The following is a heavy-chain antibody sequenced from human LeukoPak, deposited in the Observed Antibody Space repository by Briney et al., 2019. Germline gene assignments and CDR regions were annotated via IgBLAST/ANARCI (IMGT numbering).Heavy chain of an antibody. V-gene: IGHV3-30*02. CDR2: IRYDGSNK. D-gene: IGHD2-15*01. Sequence: GGSLRLSCAASGFTFSSYGMRWVRQAPGKGLEWVAFIRYDGSNKYYADSVKGRFTISRDNSKNTLYLQMNSLRAEDTAVYYCAKDPGIVVVVAATTYYYYYMDVWGKGTTVTISS. CDR3: AKDPGIVVVVAATTYYYYYMDV. J-gene: IGHJ6*03. CDR1: GFTFSSYG.